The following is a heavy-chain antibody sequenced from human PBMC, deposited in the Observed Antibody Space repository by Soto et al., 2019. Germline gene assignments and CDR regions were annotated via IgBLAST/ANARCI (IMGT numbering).Heavy chain of an antibody. CDR3: ARDRHVGWFDP. J-gene: IGHJ5*02. V-gene: IGHV4-59*01. Sequence: SETLSLTCTVSGGSISSYYWSWIRQPPGKGLEWIGYIYYSGSTNYNPSLKSRVTISVDTSKNQFSLKLSSVTAADTAVYYCARDRHVGWFDPWGQGTLVTVSS. CDR1: GGSISSYY. CDR2: IYYSGST.